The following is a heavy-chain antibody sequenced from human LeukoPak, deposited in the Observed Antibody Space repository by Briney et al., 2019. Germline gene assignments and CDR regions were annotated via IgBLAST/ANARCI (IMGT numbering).Heavy chain of an antibody. Sequence: PGGSLRLSCAASGFTFDDYGMSWVRQAPGKGLEWVSGINWHGGSTGYADSVKGRFTISRDNAKNSLYLQMNSLRAEDTALYYCSGGIRLGELSSWGQGTLVTVSS. CDR1: GFTFDDYG. J-gene: IGHJ5*02. V-gene: IGHV3-20*04. CDR2: INWHGGST. D-gene: IGHD3-16*02. CDR3: SGGIRLGELSS.